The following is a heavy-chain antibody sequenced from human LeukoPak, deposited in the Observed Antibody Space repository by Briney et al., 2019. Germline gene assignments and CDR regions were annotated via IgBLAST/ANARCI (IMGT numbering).Heavy chain of an antibody. D-gene: IGHD2-2*01. J-gene: IGHJ6*02. V-gene: IGHV4-4*07. CDR1: GGSISSYY. Sequence: SETLALTCTVPGGSISSYYWSWIRQPAGKGLEWIGRIYTSGSTNYNPSLKSRVTMSVDTSKNQFSLNLSSVTAADTAVYYCARDWGYCSSTSCPYYYYYGMDVWGQGTTVTVSS. CDR3: ARDWGYCSSTSCPYYYYYGMDV. CDR2: IYTSGST.